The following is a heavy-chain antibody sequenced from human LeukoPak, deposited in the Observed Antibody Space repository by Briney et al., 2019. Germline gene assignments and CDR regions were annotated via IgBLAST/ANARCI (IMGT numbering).Heavy chain of an antibody. CDR1: GVIFNNYG. J-gene: IGHJ4*02. D-gene: IGHD1-1*01. CDR2: ISNDGGGT. CDR3: TRPLSPVPN. V-gene: IGHV3-23*01. Sequence: PGGSLRLSCAASGVIFNNYGLVWGRQAPGQGLQWVSAISNDGGGTTYADFVKGRFTISRDNSKNTLFLQMNSLRTDDTAVYFCTRPLSPVPNWGQGTLVTVSS.